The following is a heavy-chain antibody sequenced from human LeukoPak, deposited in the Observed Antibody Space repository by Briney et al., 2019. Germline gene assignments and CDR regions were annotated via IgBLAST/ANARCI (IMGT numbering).Heavy chain of an antibody. D-gene: IGHD1-1*01. Sequence: GGSLRLSCAASGFTFSSYAMHWVRQAPGKGLEWVAVISYDGSNKYYADSVKGRFTISRDNSKNTLYLQMNSLRAEDTAVYYCARGSSWNGYYYYYYMDVWGKGTTVTVS. J-gene: IGHJ6*03. V-gene: IGHV3-30*04. CDR1: GFTFSSYA. CDR3: ARGSSWNGYYYYYYMDV. CDR2: ISYDGSNK.